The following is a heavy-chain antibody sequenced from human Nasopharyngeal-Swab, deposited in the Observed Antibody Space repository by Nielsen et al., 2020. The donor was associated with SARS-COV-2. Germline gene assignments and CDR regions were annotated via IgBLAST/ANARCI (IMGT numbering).Heavy chain of an antibody. CDR2: IYYSGST. V-gene: IGHV4-39*01. J-gene: IGHJ4*02. D-gene: IGHD3-22*01. CDR3: ARQSHSGYFTTIEGGYFDY. CDR1: GGSISSSSYY. Sequence: SETLSLTCTVSGGSISSSSYYWGWIRRPPGKGLEWIGSIYYSGSTYYNPSLKSRVTISVDTSKNQFSLKLSSVTAADTAVYYCARQSHSGYFTTIEGGYFDYWGQGTLVTVSS.